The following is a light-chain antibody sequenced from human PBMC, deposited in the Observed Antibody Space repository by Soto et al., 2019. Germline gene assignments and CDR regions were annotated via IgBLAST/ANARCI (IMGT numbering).Light chain of an antibody. CDR1: SSDVGGYNY. V-gene: IGLV2-14*01. CDR2: EVT. CDR3: SSYTSSSTLVV. Sequence: QSALTQPASVSGSPGQSITISCTGKSSDVGGYNYVSWYQQHPGKAPKLMIYEVTNRPSGVSNRFSGSKSGNTASLTISGLQAEDEADYYCSSYTSSSTLVVFGGGTKLTVL. J-gene: IGLJ2*01.